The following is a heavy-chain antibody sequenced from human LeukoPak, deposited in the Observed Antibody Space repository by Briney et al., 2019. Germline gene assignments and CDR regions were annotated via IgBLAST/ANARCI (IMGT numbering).Heavy chain of an antibody. J-gene: IGHJ4*02. D-gene: IGHD6-13*01. CDR3: ARGLAARRQLVYYFDY. CDR2: MNPNSGNT. Sequence: ASVKVSCKASGGTFSSYAISWVRQATGQGLEWMGWMNPNSGNTGYAQKFQGRVTITRNTSISTAYMELSSLRSEDTAVYYCARGLAARRQLVYYFDYWGQGTLVTVSS. V-gene: IGHV1-8*03. CDR1: GGTFSSYA.